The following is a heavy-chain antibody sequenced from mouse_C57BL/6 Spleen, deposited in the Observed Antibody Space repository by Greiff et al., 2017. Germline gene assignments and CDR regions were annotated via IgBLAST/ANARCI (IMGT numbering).Heavy chain of an antibody. Sequence: EVQLVESGGDLVKPGGSLKLSCAASGFTFSSYGMSWVRQTPDKRLEWVATISSGGSYTYYPDSVKGRFTISRDNAKNTLYLQMSSLKSEDTAMYYCARHLDGSSWGFAYWGQGTLVTVSA. CDR2: ISSGGSYT. J-gene: IGHJ3*01. CDR1: GFTFSSYG. CDR3: ARHLDGSSWGFAY. V-gene: IGHV5-6*01. D-gene: IGHD1-1*01.